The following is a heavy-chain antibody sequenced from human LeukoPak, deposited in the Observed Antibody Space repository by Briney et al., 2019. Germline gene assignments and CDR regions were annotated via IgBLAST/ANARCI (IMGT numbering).Heavy chain of an antibody. CDR3: ARGREVPAATSYYLDS. J-gene: IGHJ4*02. CDR1: GGSFSGYY. CDR2: INHSGST. V-gene: IGHV4-34*01. D-gene: IGHD2-2*01. Sequence: PSETLSLTCAVYGGSFSGYYWSWIRQPPGKGLEWIWEINHSGSTNYNPSLKSRVTISVDTSKNQFSLKLSSVTAADTAVYYCARGREVPAATSYYLDSWGQGTLVTVSS.